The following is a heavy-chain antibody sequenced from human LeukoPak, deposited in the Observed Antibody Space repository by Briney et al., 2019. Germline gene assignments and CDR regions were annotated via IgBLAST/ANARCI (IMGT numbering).Heavy chain of an antibody. CDR3: AKDAEFDGYCSSTSCYRTYAFDI. J-gene: IGHJ3*02. V-gene: IGHV3-23*01. CDR2: LSGSGDST. CDR1: GFTFSSYA. D-gene: IGHD2-2*01. Sequence: GGSLRLSCAASGFTFSSYAMSWVRQAPGKGLEWVSGLSGSGDSTHYADSVKGRFTISRDNSKNTLYLQMNSLRAEDTAVYYCAKDAEFDGYCSSTSCYRTYAFDIWGQGTMVTVSS.